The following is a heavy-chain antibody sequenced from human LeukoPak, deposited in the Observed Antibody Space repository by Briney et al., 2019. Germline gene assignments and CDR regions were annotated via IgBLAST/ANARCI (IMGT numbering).Heavy chain of an antibody. CDR3: ARATRIAARPLPDY. Sequence: SETLSLTCAVYGGSFSGYYWSWIRQPPGKGLEWIGEINHSGSTNYNPSLKSRVTISVDTSKNQFSLKLSSVTAADTAVYYCARATRIAARPLPDYWGQGTLVTVSS. D-gene: IGHD6-6*01. J-gene: IGHJ4*02. CDR1: GGSFSGYY. CDR2: INHSGST. V-gene: IGHV4-34*01.